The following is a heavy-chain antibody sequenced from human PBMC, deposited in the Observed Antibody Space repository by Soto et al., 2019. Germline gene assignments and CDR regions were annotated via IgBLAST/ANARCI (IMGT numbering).Heavy chain of an antibody. D-gene: IGHD3-16*01. CDR1: VLTFGTYE. CDR3: ARGGRFFDA. J-gene: IGHJ5*02. V-gene: IGHV3-48*03. Sequence: PGASLTLSCAAPVLTFGTYEMSWVRQAPGKGLEWLSYISGSGSPIYYADSVKGRSTISRDSAKNSLYLQMNSLRAEDKAIYFCARGGRFFDAWGQGTLFTVSS. CDR2: ISGSGSPI.